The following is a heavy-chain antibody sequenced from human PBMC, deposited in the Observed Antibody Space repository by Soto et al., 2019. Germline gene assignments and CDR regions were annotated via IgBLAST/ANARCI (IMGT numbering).Heavy chain of an antibody. CDR3: ARGRYSSGWLQGWFDP. CDR1: GGTFSSYA. D-gene: IGHD6-19*01. V-gene: IGHV1-69*13. J-gene: IGHJ5*02. CDR2: IIPIFGTA. Sequence: ASVKVSCKASGGTFSSYAISWERQAPGQGLEWMGGIIPIFGTANYAQKFQGRVTITADESTSTAYMELSSLRSEDTAVYYCARGRYSSGWLQGWFDPWGQGTLVTVSS.